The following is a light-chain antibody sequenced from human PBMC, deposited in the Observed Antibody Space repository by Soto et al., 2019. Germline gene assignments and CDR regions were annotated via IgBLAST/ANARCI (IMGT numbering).Light chain of an antibody. Sequence: IVLAQSPATVSLSPGERATLSCRASQSVSSYLAWYQQKPGQAPRLLIYDASNRATGIPARFSGSGSGTDFTLTISSLEPEDFAVYYCQQRSNWPWTFGQGTKVDIK. CDR2: DAS. J-gene: IGKJ1*01. CDR1: QSVSSY. V-gene: IGKV3-11*01. CDR3: QQRSNWPWT.